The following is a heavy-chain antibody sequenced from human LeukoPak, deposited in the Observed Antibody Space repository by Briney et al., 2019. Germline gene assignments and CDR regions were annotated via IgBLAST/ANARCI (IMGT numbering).Heavy chain of an antibody. CDR3: AIGYGFWSGYWSHSDY. V-gene: IGHV3-64*01. D-gene: IGHD3-3*01. J-gene: IGHJ4*02. CDR2: MRSNGGST. CDR1: GFTFSSSA. Sequence: GGSLRLSCAASGFTFSSSAMHWVRQAPGKGLEYVSAMRSNGGSTYDGNSVKGRFIISRYNFKNTMYLQMGSLRAEDMAVYYCAIGYGFWSGYWSHSDYWGQGTLVTVSS.